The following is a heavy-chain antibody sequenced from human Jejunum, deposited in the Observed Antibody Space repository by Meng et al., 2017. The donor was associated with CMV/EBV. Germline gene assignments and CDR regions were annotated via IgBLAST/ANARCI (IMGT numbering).Heavy chain of an antibody. Sequence: QLQLEESGPCLVKPSETLSLTCTMSGASISDSSYYWGWICQPPGKGLEWIGSVYYSGSTYYNPSLESRVTISVDTSKNQFSLKLTSVTAADTATYYCARDPTPDGSDYWGRGTLVTVSS. CDR2: VYYSGST. J-gene: IGHJ4*02. V-gene: IGHV4-39*07. CDR1: GASISDSSYY. CDR3: ARDPTPDGSDY. D-gene: IGHD3-10*01.